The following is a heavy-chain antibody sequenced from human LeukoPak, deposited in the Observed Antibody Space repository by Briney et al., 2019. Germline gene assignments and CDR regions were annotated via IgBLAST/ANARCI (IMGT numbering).Heavy chain of an antibody. D-gene: IGHD5-24*01. V-gene: IGHV3-48*03. CDR3: ARAIRDAYSRVDY. J-gene: IGHJ4*01. CDR1: GFIFNNYA. CDR2: ISSSGSTI. Sequence: GGSLRLSCAASGFIFNNYAMSWVRQAPGKGLEWFSYISSSGSTIYYADSVKGRFTISRDNAKNSLFLQMNRLRAEDTAVYYCARAIRDAYSRVDYWGHGTLVTVSS.